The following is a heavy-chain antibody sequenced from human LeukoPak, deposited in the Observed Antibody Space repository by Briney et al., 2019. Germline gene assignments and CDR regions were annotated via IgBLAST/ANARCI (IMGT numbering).Heavy chain of an antibody. J-gene: IGHJ6*02. CDR2: SYHSGST. Sequence: SESLSLTCAVSGHSLSSGGYSWGWIRQPPGKGLDWPGYSYHSGSTYYNPSLKSRVTISVDRSKNQFSLTLSSVTAADTAVYYCAKDLKGDYDILTGYYKSYYYYGMDVWGQGTTVTVSS. CDR3: AKDLKGDYDILTGYYKSYYYYGMDV. CDR1: GHSLSSGGYS. D-gene: IGHD3-9*01. V-gene: IGHV4-30-2*01.